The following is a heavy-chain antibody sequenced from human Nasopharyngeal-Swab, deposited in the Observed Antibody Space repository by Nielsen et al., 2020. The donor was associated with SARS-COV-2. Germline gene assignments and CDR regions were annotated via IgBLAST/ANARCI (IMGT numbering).Heavy chain of an antibody. V-gene: IGHV3-48*03. Sequence: GESLKISCAASGFTFSSYEMNWVRQAPGKGLEWVSYISSSGSTIYYADSVKGRFTISRDNARNTLYLQINNLRVEDTAVYYCGRDVHDAAAGPWGQGTLVTVSS. CDR3: GRDVHDAAAGP. CDR1: GFTFSSYE. J-gene: IGHJ5*02. D-gene: IGHD6-13*01. CDR2: ISSSGSTI.